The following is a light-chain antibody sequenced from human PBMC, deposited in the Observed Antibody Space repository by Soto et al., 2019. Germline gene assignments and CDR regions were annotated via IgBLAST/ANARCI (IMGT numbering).Light chain of an antibody. CDR3: QQYYTFPLYT. V-gene: IGKV1D-8*01. CDR2: DTS. Sequence: VIWMTQSPSFLSAIRGDRVTISCRMSQDIGHYLAWYRQKPGKAPELLSYDTSRLQTGAPSRFSGSGSGTYFTLTISSLQSEDFATYYCQQYYTFPLYTFGQGTELEI. CDR1: QDIGHY. J-gene: IGKJ2*01.